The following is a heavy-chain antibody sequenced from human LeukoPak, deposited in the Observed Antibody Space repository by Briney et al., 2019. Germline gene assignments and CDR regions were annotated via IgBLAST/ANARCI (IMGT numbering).Heavy chain of an antibody. Sequence: GESLKISCKGSGYRFPTSWIAWVRQMPGKGFEWMGVIYPDDPDTIYNPSFEGQVTFSVDKSTSTAYLQWSSLKASDTAIYYCARGAYGSGSSYNFYGMDAWGQGTPVAVSS. CDR3: ARGAYGSGSSYNFYGMDA. J-gene: IGHJ6*02. CDR2: IYPDDPDT. CDR1: GYRFPTSW. D-gene: IGHD3-10*01. V-gene: IGHV5-51*01.